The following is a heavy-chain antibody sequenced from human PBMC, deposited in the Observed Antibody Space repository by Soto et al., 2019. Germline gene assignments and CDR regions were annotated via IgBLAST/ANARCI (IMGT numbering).Heavy chain of an antibody. D-gene: IGHD5-18*01. CDR3: ARVIQYYYYMDV. CDR1: GFTFSSYA. Sequence: GGSLRLSCAASGFTFSSYAMHCVRQAPGKGLEYVSAISSNGGSTYYANSVKGRFTISRDNSKNTLYLQMGSLRAEDMAVYYCARVIQYYYYMDVWGKGTTVTVSS. V-gene: IGHV3-64*01. J-gene: IGHJ6*03. CDR2: ISSNGGST.